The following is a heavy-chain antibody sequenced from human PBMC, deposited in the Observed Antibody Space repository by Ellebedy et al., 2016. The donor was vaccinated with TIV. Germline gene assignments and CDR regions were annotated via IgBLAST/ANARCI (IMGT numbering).Heavy chain of an antibody. J-gene: IGHJ4*02. CDR3: ARDGRVGSYYRGDY. V-gene: IGHV3-30*03. CDR2: IPHAGRNE. D-gene: IGHD1-26*01. Sequence: GGSLRLXXAASGFSFSGYSFHWARQAPGKGLEWVAFIPHAGRNEYYADSVKGRFTISRDNSRSTVYLQMNSLRPKDTAVYYCARDGRVGSYYRGDYWGQGTLVTVSS. CDR1: GFSFSGYS.